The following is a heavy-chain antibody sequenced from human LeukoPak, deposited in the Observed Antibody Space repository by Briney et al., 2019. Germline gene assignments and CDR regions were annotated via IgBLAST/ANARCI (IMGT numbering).Heavy chain of an antibody. CDR2: ISSSSSYI. D-gene: IGHD6-19*01. Sequence: GGSLRLSCAASGFTFSSYSMNWVRQAPGKGLEWVSSISSSSSYIYYADSVKGRFTISRDNAKNSLYLQMNSLRAEDTAVYYCARDSSGWYHWFDPWGQGTLVTVSS. CDR1: GFTFSSYS. J-gene: IGHJ5*02. CDR3: ARDSSGWYHWFDP. V-gene: IGHV3-21*01.